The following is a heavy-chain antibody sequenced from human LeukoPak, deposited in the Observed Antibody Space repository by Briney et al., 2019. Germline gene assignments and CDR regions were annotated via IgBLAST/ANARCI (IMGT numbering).Heavy chain of an antibody. CDR3: TTRTAVATTDFDY. V-gene: IGHV3-21*01. Sequence: PGGSLRLSCAASGFTFSSYTMNWVRQAPGKGLEWVSSISTSISYIYYADSVKGRFTISRDNAKNSLYLQMNSLRAEDTAVYYCTTRTAVATTDFDYWGQGTLVTVSS. CDR2: ISTSISYI. CDR1: GFTFSSYT. J-gene: IGHJ4*02. D-gene: IGHD6-19*01.